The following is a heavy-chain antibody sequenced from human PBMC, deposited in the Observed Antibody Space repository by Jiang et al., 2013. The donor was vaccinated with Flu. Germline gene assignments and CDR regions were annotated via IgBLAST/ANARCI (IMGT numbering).Heavy chain of an antibody. CDR3: ARDWCSGGTCYSDY. Sequence: PGLVKPSQTLSLTCTVSGGSIRSGGFYWSWIRQHPGKGLEWIGNIYYSGTTYYNPSLRSRVTISIDTSKNHFSLRLSSVTAADTAVYYCARDWCSGGTCYSDYWGQGTLVTVSS. V-gene: IGHV4-31*03. J-gene: IGHJ4*02. D-gene: IGHD2-15*01. CDR2: IYYSGTT. CDR1: GGSIRSGGFY.